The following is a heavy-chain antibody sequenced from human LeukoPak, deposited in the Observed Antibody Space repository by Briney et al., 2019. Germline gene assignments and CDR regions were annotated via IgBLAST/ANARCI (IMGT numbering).Heavy chain of an antibody. Sequence: PGGSLRLSCAASGFDFSSNWMHWVRHAPGQGLVWVSRIKGDGISTNYADSVKGRFTISRDIAKNTLYLQMNSLRAEDTAVYYCASDDSSGYYYDAFDIWGQGTMVTVSS. CDR3: ASDDSSGYYYDAFDI. D-gene: IGHD3-22*01. J-gene: IGHJ3*02. V-gene: IGHV3-74*01. CDR2: IKGDGIST. CDR1: GFDFSSNW.